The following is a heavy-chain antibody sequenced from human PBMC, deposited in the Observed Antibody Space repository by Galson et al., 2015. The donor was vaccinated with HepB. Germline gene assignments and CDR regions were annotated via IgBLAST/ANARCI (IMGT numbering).Heavy chain of an antibody. CDR3: ARDRTGLVGTSTTVLNYYYGMDV. J-gene: IGHJ6*02. CDR1: GFTFSDHA. D-gene: IGHD1-26*01. Sequence: SLRLSCAVSGFTFSDHAMNWVRQAPGKGLDWVSGISGSGTSTYYADSVKGRFTISRDNSKNTLYLQMNSLRDEDTAVYYCARDRTGLVGTSTTVLNYYYGMDVWGQGTTVTVSS. V-gene: IGHV3-23*01. CDR2: ISGSGTST.